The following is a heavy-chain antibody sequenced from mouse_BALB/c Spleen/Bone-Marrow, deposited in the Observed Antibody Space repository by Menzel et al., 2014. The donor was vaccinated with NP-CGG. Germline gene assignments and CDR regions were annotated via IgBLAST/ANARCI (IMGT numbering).Heavy chain of an antibody. J-gene: IGHJ2*01. CDR1: GYPFTSYV. CDR2: INPYNDGT. D-gene: IGHD2-14*01. Sequence: EVQLQESGPELVKPGASVKMSCKASGYPFTSYVMHWVKQKPGQGLEWIGYINPYNDGTKYNEKFKGMATLTSDRSSSTAYMELSSLTSEDSAVYYCAKGGNYRYDFDYWGQGATLTVSS. CDR3: AKGGNYRYDFDY. V-gene: IGHV1-14*01.